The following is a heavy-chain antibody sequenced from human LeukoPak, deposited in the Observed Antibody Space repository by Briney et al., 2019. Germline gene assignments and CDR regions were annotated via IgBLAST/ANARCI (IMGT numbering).Heavy chain of an antibody. V-gene: IGHV1-69*05. CDR3: ARLMPIVLGAFDI. J-gene: IGHJ3*02. D-gene: IGHD2-2*01. CDR1: GYTITSYG. CDR2: IIPIFGTA. Sequence: GASVKVSCKASGYTITSYGFSWVRQAPGQGLEWMGGIIPIFGTANYAQKFQGRVTITTDESTSTAYMELSSLRSEDTAVYYCARLMPIVLGAFDIWGQGTMVTVSS.